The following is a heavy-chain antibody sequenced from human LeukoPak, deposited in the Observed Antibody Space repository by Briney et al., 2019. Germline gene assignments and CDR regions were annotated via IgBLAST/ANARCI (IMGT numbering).Heavy chain of an antibody. CDR2: IYYSKNT. D-gene: IGHD1-26*01. J-gene: IGHJ5*02. V-gene: IGHV4-39*07. Sequence: SETLSLTCTVSGGSISSSSAYWGWIRQPPGKGLEWIGSIYYSKNTYYNPSLKGRVTISADTSKNQFSLKLSSVTAADTAVYYCARGGSYLNWFDPWGQGTLVTVSS. CDR1: GGSISSSSAY. CDR3: ARGGSYLNWFDP.